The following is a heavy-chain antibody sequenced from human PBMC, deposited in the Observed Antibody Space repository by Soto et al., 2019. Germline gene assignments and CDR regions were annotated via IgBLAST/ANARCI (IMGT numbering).Heavy chain of an antibody. CDR1: GFTFSSYA. V-gene: IGHV3-23*01. Sequence: GGSLRLSCAASGFTFSSYAMSWVRQAPGKGLEWVSAISGSGGSTYYADSVKGRFTISRGNSKNTLYLQMNSLRAEDTAVYYCARDSGDYYDLGYYFDYWGQGTLVTVSS. D-gene: IGHD4-17*01. J-gene: IGHJ4*02. CDR3: ARDSGDYYDLGYYFDY. CDR2: ISGSGGST.